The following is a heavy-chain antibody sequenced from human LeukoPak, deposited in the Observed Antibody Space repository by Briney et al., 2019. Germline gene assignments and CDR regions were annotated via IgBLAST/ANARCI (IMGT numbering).Heavy chain of an antibody. V-gene: IGHV5-51*01. CDR2: IYPGDSDT. CDR3: ARKMKYSSSHRYWYFDL. J-gene: IGHJ2*01. CDR1: GYSFTSYW. D-gene: IGHD6-6*01. Sequence: GESLKISCKGSGYSFTSYWIGWVRQMPGKGLEWMGIIYPGDSDTRYSPSFQGQVTISADKSISTAYLQWSSLKASDTAMYYCARKMKYSSSHRYWYFDLWGRGTLVTVSS.